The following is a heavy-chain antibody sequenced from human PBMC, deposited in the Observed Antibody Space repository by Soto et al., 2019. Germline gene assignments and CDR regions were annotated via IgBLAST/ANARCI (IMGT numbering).Heavy chain of an antibody. CDR1: GYTFTSYD. CDR3: ARGRYYDILTGYYRFDC. V-gene: IGHV1-8*01. CDR2: MNPNSGNT. Sequence: QVQLVQSGAEVKKPGASVKVSCKASGYTFTSYDINWVRQATGQGLEWMGWMNPNSGNTGYAQKCQGRVTMTRNTSMSTAYMELSSLRSEDRAVYYWARGRYYDILTGYYRFDCWGQGTLVTVSS. D-gene: IGHD3-9*01. J-gene: IGHJ4*02.